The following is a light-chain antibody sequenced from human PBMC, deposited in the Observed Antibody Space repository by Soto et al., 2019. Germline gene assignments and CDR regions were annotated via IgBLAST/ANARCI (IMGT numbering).Light chain of an antibody. Sequence: DVVMTQSPLSLTVTLGQPASISCKSSQSLVYTDGNTYLNWFHQRPGQSPRRLIYKVSTRDSGVPDRFSGGGSGTDFTLKIDRVEAEDVGVYYCMQGTPWPPTICGGTTVEIK. J-gene: IGKJ4*01. CDR2: KVS. CDR1: QSLVYTDGNTY. CDR3: MQGTPWPPT. V-gene: IGKV2-30*01.